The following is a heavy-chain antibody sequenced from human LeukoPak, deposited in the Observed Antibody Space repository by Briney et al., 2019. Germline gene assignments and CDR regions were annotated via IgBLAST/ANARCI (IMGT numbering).Heavy chain of an antibody. J-gene: IGHJ4*02. CDR1: GGSISSSNW. CDR3: ARVDGIAVAGTLDY. V-gene: IGHV4-4*02. Sequence: SGTLSLTCAVSGGSISSSNWWSWVRQPPGKGLEWSGSIYHSGSTYYNPSLKSRVTISVDTSKNQFSLKLSSVTAADTAVYYCARVDGIAVAGTLDYWGQGTLVTVSS. D-gene: IGHD6-19*01. CDR2: IYHSGST.